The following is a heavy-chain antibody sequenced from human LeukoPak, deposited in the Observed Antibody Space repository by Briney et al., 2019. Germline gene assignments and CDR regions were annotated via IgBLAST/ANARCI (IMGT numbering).Heavy chain of an antibody. CDR1: GGSISSGGYY. V-gene: IGHV4-31*03. CDR2: IYYSGST. J-gene: IGHJ4*02. D-gene: IGHD3-22*01. Sequence: PSQTLSLTCTVSGGSISSGGYYWSWIRQHPGKGLEWIGYIYYSGSTYYNPSLKSRVNISVDTSKNQFSLKLSSVTAADTAVYFCARVRVSSGSHPWYFDYWGQGTLVTVSS. CDR3: ARVRVSSGSHPWYFDY.